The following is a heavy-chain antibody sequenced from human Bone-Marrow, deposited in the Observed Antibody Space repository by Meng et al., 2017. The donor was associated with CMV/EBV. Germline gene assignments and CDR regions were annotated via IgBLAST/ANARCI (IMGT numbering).Heavy chain of an antibody. V-gene: IGHV3-30*02. CDR2: IRYDGSNK. CDR1: GFTFSSYG. Sequence: GGSLRLSCAASGFTFSSYGMHWVRQAPGKGLEWVAFIRYDGSNKYYADSVKGRFTISRDNAKNSLYLQMNSLRAEDTALYYCARVGGVPYISGYFYYYGMDVWGQGTTVTGSS. D-gene: IGHD3-3*01. CDR3: ARVGGVPYISGYFYYYGMDV. J-gene: IGHJ6*02.